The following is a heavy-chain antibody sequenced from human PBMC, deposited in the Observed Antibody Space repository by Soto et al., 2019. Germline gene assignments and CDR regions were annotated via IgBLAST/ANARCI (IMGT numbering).Heavy chain of an antibody. V-gene: IGHV3-7*01. CDR3: ARGRFCTSGSCYFDY. CDR1: GFTLSTYW. CDR2: VKQDGSEE. D-gene: IGHD2-15*01. Sequence: EVQLVESGGGLVQPGGSLRLSCAASGFTLSTYWMTWVRQAPGKGLEWVANVKQDGSEEYYVDSVKGRFTISRDNGKNSLYLQMNSLRAEDTAVYYCARGRFCTSGSCYFDYWGQGTLVTVSS. J-gene: IGHJ4*02.